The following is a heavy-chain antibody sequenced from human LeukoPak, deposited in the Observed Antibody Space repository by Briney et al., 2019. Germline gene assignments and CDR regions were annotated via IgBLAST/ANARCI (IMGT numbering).Heavy chain of an antibody. D-gene: IGHD3-10*01. CDR1: GYTFTGYY. Sequence: GASVKVSCKASGYTFTGYYMHWVRQAPGQGLEWMGWINPNSGGTNYAQKFQGRVTMTRDTSISTAYMELSRLRSDDTAVYYCARDLWFGELPTFDYWGQGTLVTVSS. V-gene: IGHV1-2*02. CDR2: INPNSGGT. CDR3: ARDLWFGELPTFDY. J-gene: IGHJ4*02.